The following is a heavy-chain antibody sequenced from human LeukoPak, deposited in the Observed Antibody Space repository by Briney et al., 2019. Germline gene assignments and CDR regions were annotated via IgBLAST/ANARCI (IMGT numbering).Heavy chain of an antibody. CDR2: ISSSASIT. CDR3: ARLQPAIAAAGSFDY. D-gene: IGHD6-13*01. Sequence: AGSLRLSCAASAFTLSTYEMNWVRQAPGKGLEWVSYISSSASITYYADSVKGRFTSSRDNAKNSLYLQMDSLRVEDTAVYYCARLQPAIAAAGSFDYWGQGTLVTVSS. J-gene: IGHJ4*02. CDR1: AFTLSTYE. V-gene: IGHV3-48*03.